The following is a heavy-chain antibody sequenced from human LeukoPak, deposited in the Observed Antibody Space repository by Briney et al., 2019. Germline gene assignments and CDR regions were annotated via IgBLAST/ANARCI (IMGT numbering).Heavy chain of an antibody. CDR3: AAHPPPVVPAATLFDY. J-gene: IGHJ4*02. D-gene: IGHD2-2*01. CDR1: GGTFSSYA. Sequence: SVKVSCKASGGTFSSYAISWVRQAPGQGLEWMGGIIPIFGTANYAQKFQGRVTMTEDTSTDTAYMELSSLRSEDTAVYYCAAHPPPVVPAATLFDYWGQGTLVTVSS. V-gene: IGHV1-69*06. CDR2: IIPIFGTA.